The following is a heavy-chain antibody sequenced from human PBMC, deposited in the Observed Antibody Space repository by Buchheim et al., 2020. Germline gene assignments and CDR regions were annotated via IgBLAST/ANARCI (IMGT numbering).Heavy chain of an antibody. J-gene: IGHJ4*02. D-gene: IGHD3-22*01. CDR3: TSITMIVVVIP. V-gene: IGHV3-30*03. CDR2: ISYDGSNK. CDR1: GFTFSSYG. Sequence: QVQLVESGGGVVQPGRSLRLSCAASGFTFSSYGMHWVRQAPGKGLEWVAVISYDGSNKYYADSVKGRFTISSDNSKNTLYLQMNSLRAEDTAVYYCTSITMIVVVIPWGQGTL.